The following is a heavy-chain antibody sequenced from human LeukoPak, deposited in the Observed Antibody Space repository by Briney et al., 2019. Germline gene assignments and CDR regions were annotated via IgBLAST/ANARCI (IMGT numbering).Heavy chain of an antibody. CDR3: ARSYYDFWSGYSPFCY. Sequence: PGESLKISCKGFGYSFTSYRIGWVRQMPGKGLEWMGIIYPGDSDTRYSPSFQGQVTISADKSISTAYLQWSSLKASDTAMYYCARSYYDFWSGYSPFCYWGQGTLVTVSS. V-gene: IGHV5-51*01. CDR2: IYPGDSDT. D-gene: IGHD3-3*01. J-gene: IGHJ4*02. CDR1: GYSFTSYR.